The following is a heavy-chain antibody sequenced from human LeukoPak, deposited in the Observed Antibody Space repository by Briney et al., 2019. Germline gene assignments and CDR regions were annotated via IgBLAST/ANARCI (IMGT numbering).Heavy chain of an antibody. V-gene: IGHV3-23*01. CDR1: GFTFAIHA. CDR2: ISGDGAST. Sequence: GGSLRLSCAASGFTFAIHAMTSVCQAPGKGLEWVSGISGDGASTHYAESVKGQFTISRDNSQNTLFLQMNSLRVEDTAIYYCAKDSYVSGRPLRTFDVWGQGTMVTVSS. J-gene: IGHJ3*01. D-gene: IGHD3-10*01. CDR3: AKDSYVSGRPLRTFDV.